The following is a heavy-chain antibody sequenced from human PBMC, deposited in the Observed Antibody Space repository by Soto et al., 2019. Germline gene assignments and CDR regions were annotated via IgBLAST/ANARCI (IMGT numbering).Heavy chain of an antibody. J-gene: IGHJ3*02. V-gene: IGHV5-51*01. CDR2: IYPGDSDT. CDR3: ARXTYYDRSGYHPKDAFDI. D-gene: IGHD3-22*01. CDR1: GYSFTIYW. Sequence: PGESLKISCKGSGYSFTIYWIGWVRQMPGKGLEWMGIIYPGDSDTRYSPSFQGQVTISADKSISTAYLQWSSLKASDTAMYYCARXTYYDRSGYHPKDAFDIWGQGTMVTVSS.